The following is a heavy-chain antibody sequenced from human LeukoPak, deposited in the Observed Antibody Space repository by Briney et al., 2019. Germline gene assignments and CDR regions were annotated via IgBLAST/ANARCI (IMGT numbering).Heavy chain of an antibody. CDR2: INPSGGST. J-gene: IGHJ4*02. Sequence: GASVKVSCKASGHTFTSYDINWVRQAPGQGLEWMGIINPSGGSTSYAQKFQGRVTMTRDMSTSTVYMELSSLRSEDTAVYYCARVGIAAHQSDYWGQGTLVTVSS. CDR3: ARVGIAAHQSDY. CDR1: GHTFTSYD. V-gene: IGHV1-46*01. D-gene: IGHD6-6*01.